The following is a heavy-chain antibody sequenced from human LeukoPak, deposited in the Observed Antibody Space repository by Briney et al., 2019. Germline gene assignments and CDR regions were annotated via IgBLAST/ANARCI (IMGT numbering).Heavy chain of an antibody. CDR1: GGSISSYY. CDR2: IYTSGST. J-gene: IGHJ4*02. V-gene: IGHV4-4*09. CDR3: ARLGWSSSYYFDY. D-gene: IGHD6-6*01. Sequence: SETLSLTCTVSGGSISSYYWSWIRQPPGKGLERIGYIYTSGSTNYNPSLKSRVTISVDTSKNQFSLKLSSVTAADTAVYYCARLGWSSSYYFDYWGQGTLVTVSS.